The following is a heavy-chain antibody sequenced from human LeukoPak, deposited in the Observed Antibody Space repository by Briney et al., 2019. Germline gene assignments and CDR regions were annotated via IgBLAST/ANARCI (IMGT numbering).Heavy chain of an antibody. CDR2: ISAYNGNT. V-gene: IGHV1-18*01. Sequence: RGSSVKVSCKASGYTFTSYGISWVRQAPGQGLEWMGWISAYNGNTNYAQKLQGRVTMTTDTSTSTAYMELRSLRSDDTAVYYCARIRGYHYYYYYMDVWGKGTTVTVSS. D-gene: IGHD5-12*01. CDR1: GYTFTSYG. CDR3: ARIRGYHYYYYYMDV. J-gene: IGHJ6*03.